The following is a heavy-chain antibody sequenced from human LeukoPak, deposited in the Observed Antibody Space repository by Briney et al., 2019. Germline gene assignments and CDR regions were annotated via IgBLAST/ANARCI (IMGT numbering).Heavy chain of an antibody. V-gene: IGHV3-7*01. CDR3: VRDFSLTRLERPFDY. Sequence: GGSLRLSCAASGFTFSRYWMTWVRQAPGKGLEWVANVNQDGSDKYYVDSVRGRFSISRDNAENSLYLQMNSLRAEDTAVYYCVRDFSLTRLERPFDYWGQGALVTVSS. CDR1: GFTFSRYW. J-gene: IGHJ4*02. CDR2: VNQDGSDK. D-gene: IGHD1-1*01.